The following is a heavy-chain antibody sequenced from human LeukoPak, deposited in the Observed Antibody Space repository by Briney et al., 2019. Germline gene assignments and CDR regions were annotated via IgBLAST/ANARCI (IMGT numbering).Heavy chain of an antibody. Sequence: SVKVSCKASGGTFSSYAISWVRQAPGQGLEWMGGIIPIFGTANYAQKFQGRVTITADESTSTAYMELSSLRSEDTAVYYCARDWGRSGSGWLAPGRTGYYYYGMDVWGQGTTVTVSS. CDR2: IIPIFGTA. J-gene: IGHJ6*02. V-gene: IGHV1-69*01. CDR1: GGTFSSYA. CDR3: ARDWGRSGSGWLAPGRTGYYYYGMDV. D-gene: IGHD3-16*01.